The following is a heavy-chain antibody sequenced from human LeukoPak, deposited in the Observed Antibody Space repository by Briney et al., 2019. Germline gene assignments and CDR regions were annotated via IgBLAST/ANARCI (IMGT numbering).Heavy chain of an antibody. J-gene: IGHJ4*02. CDR1: GGSISSSNYY. Sequence: SQTLSLTCTVSGGSISSSNYYWGWIRQPPGKGLEWIGSIYYSGSTYYNPSLKSRVTISVDTSKNQFSLKLSSVTATDTAVYYCARRGGIRRFDYFDYWGQGTLVTVSS. CDR3: ARRGGIRRFDYFDY. V-gene: IGHV4-39*01. CDR2: IYYSGST. D-gene: IGHD3-16*01.